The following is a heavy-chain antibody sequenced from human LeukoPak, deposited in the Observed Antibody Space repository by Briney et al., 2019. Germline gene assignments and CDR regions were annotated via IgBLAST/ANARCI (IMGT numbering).Heavy chain of an antibody. D-gene: IGHD6-13*01. Sequence: SETLSLTCTVSGVSISSYYWSWIRQPPGKGLEWIGYIFYSGSTNYNPSLKSRVTISVDTSKKQVSLKLSSVTAADTAAYYCARVLVTDTGYSTSNWFDPWGQGTLVTVSS. CDR3: ARVLVTDTGYSTSNWFDP. CDR2: IFYSGST. J-gene: IGHJ5*02. V-gene: IGHV4-59*01. CDR1: GVSISSYY.